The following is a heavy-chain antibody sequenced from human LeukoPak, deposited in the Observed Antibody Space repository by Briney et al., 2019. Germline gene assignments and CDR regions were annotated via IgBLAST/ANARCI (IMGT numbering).Heavy chain of an antibody. J-gene: IGHJ4*02. V-gene: IGHV3-11*01. CDR1: GFTFSDYY. CDR2: ISSSGSTI. Sequence: GWSLRLSCAASGFTFSDYYMSWIRQAPGKGLEWVSYISSSGSTIYYADSVKGRFTISRDNAKNSLFLQMNSLRAEDTAVYYCARDRGFCSGGSCFPNFDFWGQGTLVTVSS. CDR3: ARDRGFCSGGSCFPNFDF. D-gene: IGHD2-15*01.